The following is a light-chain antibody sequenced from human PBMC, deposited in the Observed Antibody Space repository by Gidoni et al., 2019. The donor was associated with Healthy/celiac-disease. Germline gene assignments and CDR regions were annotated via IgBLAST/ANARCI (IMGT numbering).Light chain of an antibody. J-gene: IGKJ4*01. Sequence: EMVLTQSTATLSLSPGERAPLACRASQSVSSYLAWYQQKPGQAPRLLIYDASNRATGIPARFSGSGSGTDFTLTISSLEPEDFAVYYCQQRSNWLTFGGGTKVEIK. CDR3: QQRSNWLT. CDR2: DAS. V-gene: IGKV3-11*01. CDR1: QSVSSY.